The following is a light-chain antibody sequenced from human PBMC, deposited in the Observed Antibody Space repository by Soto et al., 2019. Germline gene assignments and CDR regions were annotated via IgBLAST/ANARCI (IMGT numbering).Light chain of an antibody. CDR2: DAS. CDR3: QQYGSSRT. J-gene: IGKJ1*01. V-gene: IGKV3-20*01. Sequence: EIVLTQSPATLSVSLGDSATFSCRASRSVSSHLAWYQQRPGQAPSLLIYDASSRATGISDRFSGSGSGTDFTLTISRLEPEDFAVYYCQQYGSSRTFGQGTKVDIK. CDR1: RSVSSH.